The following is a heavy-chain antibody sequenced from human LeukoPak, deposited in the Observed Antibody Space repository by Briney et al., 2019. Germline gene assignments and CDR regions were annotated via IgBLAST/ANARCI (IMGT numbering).Heavy chain of an antibody. D-gene: IGHD1-26*01. CDR1: GGSISSGGYS. CDR2: IYHSGST. J-gene: IGHJ4*02. V-gene: IGHV4-30-2*01. CDR3: ARRVIVGSTEDY. Sequence: PSETLSLTCAVSGGSISSGGYSWSWIRQPPGKGLEWIGYIYHSGSTYYNPSLKSRVTISVDRSKNQFSLKLSSVTAADTAVYYCARRVIVGSTEDYWGQGILVTVSS.